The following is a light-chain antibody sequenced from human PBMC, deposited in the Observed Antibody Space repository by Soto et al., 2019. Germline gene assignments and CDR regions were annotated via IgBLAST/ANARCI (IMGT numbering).Light chain of an antibody. CDR3: CLYAGSSTCV. CDR2: EVS. V-gene: IGLV2-23*02. CDR1: SSNVGNYNL. Sequence: QSALTQPASVSGSPGQSITISCTGTSSNVGNYNLVTWYQQHPGKAPKLMIYEVSKRPSRVSNRFSGSKSGNTASLPISGLQAEDEADYYCCLYAGSSTCVLGTGTKVTVL. J-gene: IGLJ1*01.